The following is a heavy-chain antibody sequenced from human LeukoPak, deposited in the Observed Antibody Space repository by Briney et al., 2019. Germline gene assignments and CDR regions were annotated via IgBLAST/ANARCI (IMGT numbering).Heavy chain of an antibody. CDR1: GGPISGYY. V-gene: IGHV4-4*07. CDR3: ARDLDGDSFYFDN. J-gene: IGHJ4*02. Sequence: SKTLSLTCTVSGGPISGYYWSWIRQPAGKGLEWIGRFSTRGIINYNPSLKSRVTMSVDTSKNHFSLKLRSVTAADTAVYYCARDLDGDSFYFDNWGQGTLVTVSS. D-gene: IGHD7-27*01. CDR2: FSTRGII.